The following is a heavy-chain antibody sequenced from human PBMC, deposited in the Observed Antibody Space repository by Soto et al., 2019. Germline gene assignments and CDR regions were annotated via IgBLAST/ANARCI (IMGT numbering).Heavy chain of an antibody. CDR1: GYTFTSYY. CDR2: INPSGGST. Sequence: GASVKVSCKASGYTFTSYYMHWVRQAPGQGPEWMGIINPSGGSTSYAQNFQGRVTMTRDTSTSTVYVELSSLRSDDTAVYFCVRATAARQRDYSYHYYLHIWGKGTTVTVSS. J-gene: IGHJ6*03. CDR3: VRATAARQRDYSYHYYLHI. V-gene: IGHV1-46*03. D-gene: IGHD6-6*01.